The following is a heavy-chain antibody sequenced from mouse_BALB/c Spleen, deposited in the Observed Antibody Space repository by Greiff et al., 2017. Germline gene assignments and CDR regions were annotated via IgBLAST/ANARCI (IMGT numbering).Heavy chain of an antibody. CDR1: GFDFSRYW. Sequence: EGKLLESGGGLVQPGGSLNLSCAASGFDFSRYWMSWARQAPGKGQEWIGEINPGSSTINYTPSLKDKFIISRDNAKNTLYLQMSKVRSEDTALYYCARLGWYLRGYYAMDYWGQGTSVTVSS. J-gene: IGHJ4*01. CDR2: INPGSSTI. V-gene: IGHV4-2*02. CDR3: ARLGWYLRGYYAMDY. D-gene: IGHD1-1*02.